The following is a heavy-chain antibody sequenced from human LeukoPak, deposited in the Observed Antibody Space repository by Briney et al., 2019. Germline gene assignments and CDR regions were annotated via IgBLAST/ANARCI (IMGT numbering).Heavy chain of an antibody. CDR1: GYTFTNYG. CDR3: TRTVLDCKNGVCYDY. V-gene: IGHV1-18*01. CDR2: ISPYNGNT. Sequence: VTSVKVSCKTSGYTFTNYGISWVRQAPGQGLEWMGWISPYNGNTIYAQKLQGRVTVTTDTSTSTAYMELRSLRPDGTAVYYCTRTVLDCKNGVCYDYWGQGTLVTVSS. D-gene: IGHD2-8*01. J-gene: IGHJ4*02.